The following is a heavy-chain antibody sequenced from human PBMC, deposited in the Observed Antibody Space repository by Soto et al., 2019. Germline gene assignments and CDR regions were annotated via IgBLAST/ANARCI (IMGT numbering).Heavy chain of an antibody. Sequence: QAQLVQSGGEMKKPGASVKVSCKASGYTFSTYGITWVRQAPGQGLDWMGWINPLKGDTKSAANFQDRVTMTTDTSTRTAYMELRSLRSEDTAVYYCARVKVPAAILGAFDLWGQGTLVTVSS. CDR3: ARVKVPAAILGAFDL. D-gene: IGHD2-2*02. CDR1: GYTFSTYG. V-gene: IGHV1-18*01. CDR2: INPLKGDT. J-gene: IGHJ3*01.